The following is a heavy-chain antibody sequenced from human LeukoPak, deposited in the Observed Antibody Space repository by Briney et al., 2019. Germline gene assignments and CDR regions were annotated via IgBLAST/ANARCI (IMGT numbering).Heavy chain of an antibody. CDR1: GGSISSGSYY. J-gene: IGHJ4*02. Sequence: SETLSLTCTVSGGSISSGSYYWSWIRQPAGKGLEWIGRIYTSGSTNYNPSLKSRVTISVDTSTNQFSLKLSSVTAADTAVYYCAREVVSAAKYDYWGQGTLVTVSS. D-gene: IGHD2-2*01. V-gene: IGHV4-61*02. CDR2: IYTSGST. CDR3: AREVVSAAKYDY.